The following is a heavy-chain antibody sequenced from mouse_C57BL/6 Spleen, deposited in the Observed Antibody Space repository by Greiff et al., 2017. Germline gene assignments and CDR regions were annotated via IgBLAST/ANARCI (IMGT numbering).Heavy chain of an antibody. J-gene: IGHJ3*01. V-gene: IGHV6-3*01. Sequence: EVKLEESGGGLVQPGGSMKLSCVASGFTFSNYWMNWVRQSPEKGLEWVAQIRLKSDNYATHYAESVKGRFTISRDDSKSSVYLQMNNLRAEDTGIYYCTDTEWDYDSWFAYWGQGTLVTVSA. CDR2: IRLKSDNYAT. CDR3: TDTEWDYDSWFAY. D-gene: IGHD2-4*01. CDR1: GFTFSNYW.